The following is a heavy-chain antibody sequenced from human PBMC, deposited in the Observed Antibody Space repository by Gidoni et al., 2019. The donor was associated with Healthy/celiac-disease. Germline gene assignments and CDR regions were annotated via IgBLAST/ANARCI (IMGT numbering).Heavy chain of an antibody. D-gene: IGHD3-16*02. CDR2: IIPIFGTA. J-gene: IGHJ4*02. CDR1: GVTTSSYA. CDR3: ARVRLRNGGFGGVIGEPDY. V-gene: IGHV1-69*01. Sequence: QVQLVQSGAEVKKPGSSVKVSCKASGVTTSSYATGWVRQAPGQGLEWMGGIIPIFGTANYAQKFQGRVTITADESTSTAYMELSSLRSEDTAVYYCARVRLRNGGFGGVIGEPDYWGQGTLVTVSS.